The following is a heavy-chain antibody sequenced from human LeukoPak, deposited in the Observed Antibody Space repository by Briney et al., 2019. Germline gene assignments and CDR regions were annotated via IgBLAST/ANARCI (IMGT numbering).Heavy chain of an antibody. V-gene: IGHV3-7*01. J-gene: IGHJ5*02. CDR2: IKPDGSEK. CDR1: GFTFSSYW. CDR3: ARYNSDWGCLDP. D-gene: IGHD6-19*01. Sequence: GGSLRLSCAASGFTFSSYWMSWVRQAPGKGLECVANIKPDGSEKNYVDSVKGRFTISRDNAKESLSLQMNSLRAEDTAVYYCARYNSDWGCLDPWGQGTLVTVSS.